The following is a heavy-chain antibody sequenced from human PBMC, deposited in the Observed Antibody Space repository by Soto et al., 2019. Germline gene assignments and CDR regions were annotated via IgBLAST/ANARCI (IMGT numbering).Heavy chain of an antibody. CDR3: ARGGVLLWFGELDY. V-gene: IGHV3-30-3*01. J-gene: IGHJ4*02. Sequence: QVQLVESGGGVVQPGRSLRLSCAASGFTFSSYAMHWVRQAPGKGLEWVAVISYDGSNKYYADSVKGRFTISRDNSKNTLYLQMNSLRAEDTAVYYCARGGVLLWFGELDYWGQGTLVTVSS. D-gene: IGHD3-10*01. CDR2: ISYDGSNK. CDR1: GFTFSSYA.